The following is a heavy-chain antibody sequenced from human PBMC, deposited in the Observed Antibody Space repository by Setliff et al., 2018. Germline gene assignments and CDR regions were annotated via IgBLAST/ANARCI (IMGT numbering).Heavy chain of an antibody. J-gene: IGHJ4*02. CDR3: AHRRGDYYYSSGYYYDY. D-gene: IGHD3-22*01. CDR2: IYWDDDK. CDR1: GFSLGTSGVG. Sequence: SGPTLVNPTQTLTLTCTFSGFSLGTSGVGVGWLRQPPGKALEWLALIYWDDDKRYSPSLKSRLTITKDTTKNQVVLTMTNMDPVDTATYYCAHRRGDYYYSSGYYYDYWGQGTLVTVSS. V-gene: IGHV2-5*02.